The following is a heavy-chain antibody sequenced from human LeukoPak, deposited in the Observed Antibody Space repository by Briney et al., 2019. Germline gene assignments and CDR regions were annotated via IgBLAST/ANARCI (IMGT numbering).Heavy chain of an antibody. CDR2: MNPNSGNT. CDR1: GYTFTSYD. CDR3: ARYRGIVATRVVAAAGPRRAFDI. D-gene: IGHD6-13*01. Sequence: GASVKVSCKASGYTFTSYDINWVRQATGQGLEWMGWMNPNSGNTGYAQKFQGRVTMTRNTSISTAYMELSSLRSEDTAVYYCARYRGIVATRVVAAAGPRRAFDIWGQGTMVTVSS. J-gene: IGHJ3*02. V-gene: IGHV1-8*01.